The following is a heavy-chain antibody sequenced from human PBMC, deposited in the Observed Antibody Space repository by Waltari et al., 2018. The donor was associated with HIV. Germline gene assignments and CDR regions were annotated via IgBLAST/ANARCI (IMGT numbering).Heavy chain of an antibody. CDR3: ARHAFSSSWSYYFDY. Sequence: QLQLQESGPGLVKPSETLSLTCTVSGGSISSSSYYWGWIRQTPGKGLEWIGSIYYSGSTYYNPSLKSRVTISVDTSKNQFSLKLSSVTAADTAVYYCARHAFSSSWSYYFDYWGQGTLVTVSS. CDR1: GGSISSSSYY. D-gene: IGHD6-13*01. J-gene: IGHJ4*02. CDR2: IYYSGST. V-gene: IGHV4-39*01.